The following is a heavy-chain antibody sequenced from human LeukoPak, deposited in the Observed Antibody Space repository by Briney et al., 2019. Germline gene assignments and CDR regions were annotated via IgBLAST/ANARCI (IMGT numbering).Heavy chain of an antibody. CDR3: AELGITMIGGV. V-gene: IGHV3-48*03. Sequence: GGSLRLSYAASGFTFSSYAVRWVRQAPGKGLEWVSYISSSGSTIYYADSVKGRFTISRDNAKNSLYLQMNSLRAEDTAVYYCAELGITMIGGVWGKGTTVTISS. CDR1: GFTFSSYA. CDR2: ISSSGSTI. J-gene: IGHJ6*04. D-gene: IGHD3-10*02.